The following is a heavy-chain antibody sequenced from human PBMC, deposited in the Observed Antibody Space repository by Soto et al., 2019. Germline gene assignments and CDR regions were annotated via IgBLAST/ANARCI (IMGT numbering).Heavy chain of an antibody. D-gene: IGHD4-4*01. CDR1: RFIFNSYE. CDR3: ARGNILDL. J-gene: IGHJ5*02. CDR2: ISNSGSSK. Sequence: GGSLRLSCAASRFIFNSYEMNWVRQAPGKGLEWVSYISNSGSSKYYADSVKGRFTISRDNAKNSLYLQMNILRVEDTAFYYCARGNILDLWGQGTLVTVSS. V-gene: IGHV3-48*03.